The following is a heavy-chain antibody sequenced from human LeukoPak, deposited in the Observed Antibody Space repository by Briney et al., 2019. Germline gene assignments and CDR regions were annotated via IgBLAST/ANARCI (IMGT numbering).Heavy chain of an antibody. V-gene: IGHV3-30*02. J-gene: IGHJ4*02. CDR2: IRSDGSDK. CDR3: ANEWLHVSGSYKANN. CDR1: GFTFSTYG. Sequence: GGSLRLSCAASGFTFSTYGMHWVRQAPGKGLEWVAFIRSDGSDKYHADSVKGRFTISRDNSKNTLYLQMNSLRTEDTAVYYCANEWLHVSGSYKANNWGQGTLVTVSS. D-gene: IGHD3-10*01.